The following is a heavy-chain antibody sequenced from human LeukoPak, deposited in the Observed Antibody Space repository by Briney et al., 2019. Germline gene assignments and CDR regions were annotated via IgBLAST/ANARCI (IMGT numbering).Heavy chain of an antibody. V-gene: IGHV4-39*01. CDR1: GGSISSSSYY. Sequence: SETLSLTCTVSGGSISSSSYYWDWIRQPPGKGLEWIGSIYYSGSTYYNPSLKSRVTISVDTSKNQFSLKLSSVTAADTAVYYCARHIPLGGDYFDYWGQGTLVTVSS. D-gene: IGHD3-10*01. J-gene: IGHJ4*02. CDR3: ARHIPLGGDYFDY. CDR2: IYYSGST.